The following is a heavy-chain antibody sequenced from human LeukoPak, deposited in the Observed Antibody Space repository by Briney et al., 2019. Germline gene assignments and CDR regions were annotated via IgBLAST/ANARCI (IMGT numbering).Heavy chain of an antibody. Sequence: PGGSLRLSCAASGFTFSHYAMHWVRQAPGKGLEWVAYIRNDGSNIYYTDSVKGRFTISRDNSKNTLYLQINSLRAEDAAVYYCAKDPRGYSYGTFAYWGQGTLVTVSS. CDR3: AKDPRGYSYGTFAY. J-gene: IGHJ4*02. CDR2: IRNDGSNI. CDR1: GFTFSHYA. D-gene: IGHD5-18*01. V-gene: IGHV3-30*02.